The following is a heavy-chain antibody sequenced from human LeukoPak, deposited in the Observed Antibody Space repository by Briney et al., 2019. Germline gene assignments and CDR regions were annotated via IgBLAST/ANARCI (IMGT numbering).Heavy chain of an antibody. D-gene: IGHD2-2*01. CDR3: ARGGYCSSSICYSLNAFDI. Sequence: QPGGSLRLSCAASGFTFSSYEMNWVRQAPGKGLEWVSYISSSGTTIYYADSVKGRFTISRDNAKNSLYLQMNSLRAEDTAVYYCARGGYCSSSICYSLNAFDIWGQGTIYIVSS. J-gene: IGHJ3*02. CDR2: ISSSGTTI. CDR1: GFTFSSYE. V-gene: IGHV3-48*03.